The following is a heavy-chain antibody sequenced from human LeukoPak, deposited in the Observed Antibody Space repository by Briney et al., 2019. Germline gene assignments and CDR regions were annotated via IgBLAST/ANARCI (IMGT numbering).Heavy chain of an antibody. J-gene: IGHJ4*02. CDR2: ISGSGGST. CDR1: GFPFSSYA. Sequence: GGSLRLSCAASGFPFSSYAMSGLPQAPGKALEWFSAISGSGGSTYYADSVKGRFTISSDNSKNPLYLQMNSLRAEDTAVYYCAKDPQNYYDSSTFDYWGQGTLVTVSS. CDR3: AKDPQNYYDSSTFDY. D-gene: IGHD3-22*01. V-gene: IGHV3-23*01.